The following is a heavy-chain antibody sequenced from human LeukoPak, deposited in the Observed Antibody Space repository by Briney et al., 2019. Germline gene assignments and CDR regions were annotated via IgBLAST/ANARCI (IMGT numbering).Heavy chain of an antibody. D-gene: IGHD2-15*01. CDR2: IKQDGSEK. CDR3: ASLGYCSGGSCSAPLDY. CDR1: GFTFSSYA. V-gene: IGHV3-7*01. Sequence: GGSLRLSCAASGFTFSSYAMSWVRQAPGKGLEWVANIKQDGSEKYYVDSVKGRFTISRDNAKNSLYLQMNSLRAEDTAVYYCASLGYCSGGSCSAPLDYWGQGTLVTVSS. J-gene: IGHJ4*02.